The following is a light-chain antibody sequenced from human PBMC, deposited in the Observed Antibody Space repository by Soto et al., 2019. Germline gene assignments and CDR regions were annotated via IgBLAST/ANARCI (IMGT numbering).Light chain of an antibody. CDR1: QSISSY. CDR3: QQSYSTPYT. Sequence: DIQMTQSPSSLSASVGDRVTITCRASQSISSYLNWYQQKPGKAPKVLIYAVSRSSVQSGVPSRFSGSGSGTDFTLTISSLQPEDFATYYCQQSYSTPYTFGQGTKLDIK. CDR2: AVSRS. V-gene: IGKV1-39*01. J-gene: IGKJ2*01.